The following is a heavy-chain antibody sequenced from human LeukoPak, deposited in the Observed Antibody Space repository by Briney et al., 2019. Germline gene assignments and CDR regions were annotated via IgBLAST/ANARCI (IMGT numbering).Heavy chain of an antibody. Sequence: PGGPLRLSCAASGFTFTDFWMHWVRQAPGGGLVWVSRVKGDEISTLYADSVKGRFTISRDNAKNTLYLQMNSLRADDTALYYCATGPYSALEMWGQGTMVTVSS. J-gene: IGHJ3*02. D-gene: IGHD2-21*01. V-gene: IGHV3-74*01. CDR1: GFTFTDFW. CDR2: VKGDEIST. CDR3: ATGPYSALEM.